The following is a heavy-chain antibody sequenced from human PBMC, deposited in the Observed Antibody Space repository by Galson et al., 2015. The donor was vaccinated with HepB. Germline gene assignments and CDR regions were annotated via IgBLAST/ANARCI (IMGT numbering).Heavy chain of an antibody. V-gene: IGHV1-8*01. J-gene: IGHJ6*03. CDR2: MNPNSGNT. D-gene: IGHD3-3*01. Sequence: SVKVSCKASGYTFTSYDINWVRQATGQGLEWMGWMNPNSGNTGYAQKFQGRVTMTRNTSISTAYMELSSLRSEDTAVYYCARGLRRITIFGVVTTHRAPYYYYMDVWGKGTTVTVSS. CDR1: GYTFTSYD. CDR3: ARGLRRITIFGVVTTHRAPYYYYMDV.